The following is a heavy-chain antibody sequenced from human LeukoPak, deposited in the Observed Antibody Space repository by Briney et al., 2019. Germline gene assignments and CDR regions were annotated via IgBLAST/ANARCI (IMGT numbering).Heavy chain of an antibody. Sequence: PSETLSLTCTVSGGSISSYYWSWIRQPPGKGLEWIGYIYYSGSTNYNPSLKSRVTISVDTSKNQFSLKLSSVTAADPAVYYCARCAPRFYYYYGMDVWGQGTTVTVSS. CDR3: ARCAPRFYYYYGMDV. CDR2: IYYSGST. CDR1: GGSISSYY. J-gene: IGHJ6*02. D-gene: IGHD3-16*01. V-gene: IGHV4-59*01.